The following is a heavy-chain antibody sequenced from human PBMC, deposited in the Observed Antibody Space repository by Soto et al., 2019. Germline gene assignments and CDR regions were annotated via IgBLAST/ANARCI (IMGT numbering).Heavy chain of an antibody. J-gene: IGHJ4*02. CDR3: ARRRSGWYFDY. V-gene: IGHV3-23*01. CDR2: ISGSGGST. CDR1: EFTFSSYA. D-gene: IGHD6-19*01. Sequence: PGGSLRLSCAASEFTFSSYAMSWVRQAPGKGLEWVSAISGSGGSTYYADSVKGRFTISRDNSKNTLYLQVNSLRAEDTAVYYCARRRSGWYFDYWGQGPLVTVSS.